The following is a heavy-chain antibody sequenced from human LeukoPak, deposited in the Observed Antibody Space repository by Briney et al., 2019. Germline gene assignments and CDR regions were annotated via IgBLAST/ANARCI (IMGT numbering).Heavy chain of an antibody. D-gene: IGHD3-10*01. Sequence: GASVKVSCKASGYTFTSYGISWVRQAPGQGLEWVGWISAYNGNTNYAQKLQGRVTITADESTSTAYMELSSLRSEDTAVYYCARGQKYYYGSGSSNLYNWFDPWGQGTLVTVSS. CDR1: GYTFTSYG. V-gene: IGHV1-18*01. CDR2: ISAYNGNT. CDR3: ARGQKYYYGSGSSNLYNWFDP. J-gene: IGHJ5*02.